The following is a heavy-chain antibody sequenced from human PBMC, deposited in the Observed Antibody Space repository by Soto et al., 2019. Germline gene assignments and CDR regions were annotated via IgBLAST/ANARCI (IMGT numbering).Heavy chain of an antibody. Sequence: PGGSLRLSCAASGFTVSSNYMSWVRQAPGKGLEWISIIYSAGNTYYADSVKGRFTISRDNSKNTLYPQMNSLGAEDTAVYYCARDFVVGGPTINYYYGMDVWGQGTTVTVSS. CDR3: ARDFVVGGPTINYYYGMDV. CDR1: GFTVSSNY. J-gene: IGHJ6*02. CDR2: IYSAGNT. V-gene: IGHV3-66*01. D-gene: IGHD1-26*01.